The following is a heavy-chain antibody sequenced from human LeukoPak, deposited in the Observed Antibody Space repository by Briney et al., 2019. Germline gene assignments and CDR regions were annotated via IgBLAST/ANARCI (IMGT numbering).Heavy chain of an antibody. J-gene: IGHJ5*02. CDR3: ARMIARDWFDP. CDR2: ITSDGSST. CDR1: GFTFSTYW. V-gene: IGHV3-74*01. D-gene: IGHD3-22*01. Sequence: GGSLRLSCAASGFTFSTYWMHWVPQAPGKGLMWVSRITSDGSSTSYADSVKGRFTISRDNAKNTLYLQMNSLRAEDTAVYYCARMIARDWFDPWGKGTLVTVSS.